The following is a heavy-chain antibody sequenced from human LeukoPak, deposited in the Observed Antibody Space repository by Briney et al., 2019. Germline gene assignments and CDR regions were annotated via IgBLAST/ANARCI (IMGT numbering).Heavy chain of an antibody. Sequence: SETLSLTCTVSGASISSSSYFWGWIRQPPGKGLEWIGRIYASGSTNYNPSLKSRVTMSVDTSKNQFSLKLTSVTAADTAVYYCARDGGAAAGTWGQGTLVTVSS. CDR1: GASISSSSYF. D-gene: IGHD6-13*01. J-gene: IGHJ4*02. V-gene: IGHV4-39*07. CDR3: ARDGGAAAGT. CDR2: IYASGST.